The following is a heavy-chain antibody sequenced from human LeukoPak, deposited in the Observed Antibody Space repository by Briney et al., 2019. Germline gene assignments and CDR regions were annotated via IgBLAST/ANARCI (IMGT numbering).Heavy chain of an antibody. J-gene: IGHJ4*02. CDR3: ARGEHIVVVPAAIPLDY. CDR1: GFTVSSNY. CDR2: IYSGGST. Sequence: GESLKISCAAPGFTVSSNYMSWVRQAPGKGLEWVSVIYSGGSTYYADSVKGRFTISRDNSKNTLYLQMNSLRAEDTAVYYCARGEHIVVVPAAIPLDYWGQGTLVTVSS. D-gene: IGHD2-2*01. V-gene: IGHV3-66*02.